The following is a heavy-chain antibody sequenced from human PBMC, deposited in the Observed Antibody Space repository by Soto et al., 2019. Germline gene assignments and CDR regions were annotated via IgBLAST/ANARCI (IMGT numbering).Heavy chain of an antibody. CDR2: IIPIFGTA. V-gene: IGHV1-69*01. Sequence: QVQLVQSGAEVKKPGSSVKVSCKASGGTFSSYAISWVRQAPGQGLEWMGGIIPIFGTANYAQKFKGRVTITADESTSTAYVELSSLRAEDTAVYYCARGEYSSSPGAYYYYGMDVWGQGTTVTVSS. CDR3: ARGEYSSSPGAYYYYGMDV. D-gene: IGHD6-6*01. J-gene: IGHJ6*02. CDR1: GGTFSSYA.